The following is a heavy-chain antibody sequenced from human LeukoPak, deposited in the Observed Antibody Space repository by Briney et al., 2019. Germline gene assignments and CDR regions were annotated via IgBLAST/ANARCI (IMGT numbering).Heavy chain of an antibody. J-gene: IGHJ4*02. Sequence: GGSLRLSCAASGFTFSSYGMHWVRQAPGKGLEWVAFIRYDGSNKYYADSVKGRFTISRDNSKNTLYLQMNSLRAEDTAVYYCAKDQALLWFGDAPGYWGQGTLVTVSS. D-gene: IGHD3-10*01. CDR1: GFTFSSYG. CDR2: IRYDGSNK. V-gene: IGHV3-30*02. CDR3: AKDQALLWFGDAPGY.